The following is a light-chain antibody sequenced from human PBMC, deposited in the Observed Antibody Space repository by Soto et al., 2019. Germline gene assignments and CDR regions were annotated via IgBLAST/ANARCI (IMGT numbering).Light chain of an antibody. V-gene: IGKV3-15*01. CDR3: QQYNNWPPGLT. J-gene: IGKJ4*01. Sequence: EIVMTQSPATLSVSPGERATLSCRASQSVRSNLAWYQQKRGQAPRLLMYGASTRATGIPARFSGSGSGTEFTLTISSLQSEDFAGYYCQQYNNWPPGLTFGGGTKVEIK. CDR1: QSVRSN. CDR2: GAS.